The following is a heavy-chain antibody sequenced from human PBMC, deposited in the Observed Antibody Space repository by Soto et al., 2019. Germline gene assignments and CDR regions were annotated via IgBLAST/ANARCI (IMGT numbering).Heavy chain of an antibody. D-gene: IGHD6-19*01. CDR1: GYFIGAGGYY. CDR3: ARMYSSGSGWFHP. J-gene: IGHJ5*02. V-gene: IGHV4-31*02. Sequence: SETLSLTCFVSGYFIGAGGYYWSWIRHHPGKGLEWIGSFYSSGSIIYNPSLRSRVSISGDMSTNQFSMSLTSVTAADTARYYCARMYSSGSGWFHPWGQGXLVTAYS. CDR2: FYSSGSI.